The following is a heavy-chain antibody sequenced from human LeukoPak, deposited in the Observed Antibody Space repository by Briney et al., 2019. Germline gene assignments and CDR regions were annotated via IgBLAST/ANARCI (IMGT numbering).Heavy chain of an antibody. Sequence: SETLSLTCAVYGGSFSGYYWSWIRRPPGKGLEWIGEINHSGSTNYNPSLKSRVTISVDTSKNQFSLKLSSVTAADTAVYYCARGFVDIVATRGLYFDYWGQGTLVTVSS. J-gene: IGHJ4*02. CDR1: GGSFSGYY. D-gene: IGHD5-12*01. CDR2: INHSGST. CDR3: ARGFVDIVATRGLYFDY. V-gene: IGHV4-34*01.